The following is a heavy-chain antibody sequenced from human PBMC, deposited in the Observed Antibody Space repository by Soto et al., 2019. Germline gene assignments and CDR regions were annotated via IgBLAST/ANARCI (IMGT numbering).Heavy chain of an antibody. J-gene: IGHJ6*02. D-gene: IGHD3-10*01. V-gene: IGHV4-31*03. Sequence: SETLSLTCTVSGGSISSGGYYWSWIRQHPGKGLEWIGYIYYSGSTYYNPSLKSRVTISVDTSKNQFSLKLSSVTAADTAVYYCAREGITMVRGVIPYGMDVWGQGTTVTVSS. CDR1: GGSISSGGYY. CDR3: AREGITMVRGVIPYGMDV. CDR2: IYYSGST.